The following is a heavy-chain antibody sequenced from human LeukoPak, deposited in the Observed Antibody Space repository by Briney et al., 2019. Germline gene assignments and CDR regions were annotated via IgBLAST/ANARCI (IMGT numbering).Heavy chain of an antibody. Sequence: SETLSLTCTVSGDSMGNYYWNWLRQPAGKGLEWIGRIRSDGTTYANPSLENAVTMSVDTSNNHISLRLSSATAADTAVYYCARSTGFYTTYYMDVWGKGTTVTVSS. CDR2: IRSDGTT. J-gene: IGHJ6*03. CDR1: GDSMGNYY. CDR3: ARSTGFYTTYYMDV. V-gene: IGHV4-4*07. D-gene: IGHD3-22*01.